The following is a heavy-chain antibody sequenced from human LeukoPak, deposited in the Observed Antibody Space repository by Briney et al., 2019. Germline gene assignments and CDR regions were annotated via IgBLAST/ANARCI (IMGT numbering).Heavy chain of an antibody. J-gene: IGHJ4*02. CDR3: ARQSLGASGLDH. V-gene: IGHV3-30*03. CDR2: APHDRSSP. D-gene: IGHD1-26*01. CDR1: GFRFNSHH. Sequence: GGSQRLSCAVSGFRFNSHHMHWVRQAPNKGLEWVAVAPHDRSSPSHAASVNGRFTISRDNSKDTLFLHMDSLRVDDTAIYYCARQSLGASGLDHWGQGVLVTVS.